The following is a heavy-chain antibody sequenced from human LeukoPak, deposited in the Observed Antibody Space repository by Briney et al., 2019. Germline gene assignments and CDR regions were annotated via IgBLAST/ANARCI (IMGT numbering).Heavy chain of an antibody. D-gene: IGHD2-21*02. CDR3: ARGGMVTAIRYYYGMDV. CDR2: IYYSGST. Sequence: PSETLSPTCTVSGGSISSGGYYWSWIRQHPGKGLEWIGYIYYSGSTYYNPSLKSRVTISVDTSKNQFSLKLSSVTAADTAVYYCARGGMVTAIRYYYGMDVWGQGTTVTVPS. J-gene: IGHJ6*02. CDR1: GGSISSGGYY. V-gene: IGHV4-31*03.